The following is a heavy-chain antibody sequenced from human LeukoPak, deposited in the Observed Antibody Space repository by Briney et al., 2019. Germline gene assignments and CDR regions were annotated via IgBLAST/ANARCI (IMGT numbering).Heavy chain of an antibody. Sequence: PGRSLRLSCAASGFTFSSYGMHWVRQAPGKGLEWVAVISYDGSNKYYADSVKGRFTISRDNSKNTLYLQMNSLRAEDAAVYYCAKDGGYYDYVWGSWHGMDVWGQGTTVTVSS. D-gene: IGHD3-16*01. CDR1: GFTFSSYG. CDR2: ISYDGSNK. V-gene: IGHV3-30*18. CDR3: AKDGGYYDYVWGSWHGMDV. J-gene: IGHJ6*02.